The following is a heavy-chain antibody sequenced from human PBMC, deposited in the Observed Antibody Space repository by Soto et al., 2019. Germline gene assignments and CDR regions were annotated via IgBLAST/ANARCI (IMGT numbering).Heavy chain of an antibody. CDR2: IARDGTTK. J-gene: IGHJ4*02. Sequence: QVQVVESGGGVVQPGRSLRLSCAPSGFTFSRYAIHWVRQAPGKGLEWVAVIARDGTTKYYVDSVNVRFTISRHNSRNTLYLQINSLRHEGAAVYYCARSRGGAVADSFDFWGQGTLVTVSS. V-gene: IGHV3-30*04. CDR1: GFTFSRYA. CDR3: ARSRGGAVADSFDF. D-gene: IGHD2-21*01.